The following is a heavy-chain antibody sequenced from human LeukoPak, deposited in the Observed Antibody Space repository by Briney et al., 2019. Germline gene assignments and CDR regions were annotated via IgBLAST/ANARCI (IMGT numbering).Heavy chain of an antibody. CDR1: GFTFSSYA. CDR2: ISYDGSNK. D-gene: IGHD4-17*01. CDR3: ARAYGDYTYYMDV. Sequence: GGSLRLSCAASGFTFSSYAMHWVRQAPGKGLEWVAVISYDGSNKYYADSVKGRFTISRDNSKNTLYLQMNSLRAEDTAVYYCARAYGDYTYYMDVWGKGTTVTVSS. J-gene: IGHJ6*03. V-gene: IGHV3-30*04.